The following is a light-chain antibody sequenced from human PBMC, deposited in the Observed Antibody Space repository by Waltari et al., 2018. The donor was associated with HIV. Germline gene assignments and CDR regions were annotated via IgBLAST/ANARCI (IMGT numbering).Light chain of an antibody. Sequence: QSVLTQPPSASGTPGQTVTISCSGSRYNIGSSTVNWHQQFPATAPKLLIYSNDHRPSGVPARFSGSVSGTSASLAISGLQSEDEADYHCAAWDDSLRVLIFGGGTKLTVL. V-gene: IGLV1-44*01. CDR2: SND. J-gene: IGLJ2*01. CDR3: AAWDDSLRVLI. CDR1: RYNIGSST.